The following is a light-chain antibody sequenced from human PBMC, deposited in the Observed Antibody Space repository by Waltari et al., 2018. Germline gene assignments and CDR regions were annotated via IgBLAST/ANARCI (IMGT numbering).Light chain of an antibody. CDR2: GAS. CDR3: QQYNNWPLT. J-gene: IGKJ4*01. Sequence: EIVMTQSPATLSVSPGERATLSCRASQSVSSNLAWYQQKPGQAPRHLIYGASTRATGIPARFSGSGSGTEFTLTISSLQSEDFAVYYCQQYNNWPLTFGGGTKLEIK. V-gene: IGKV3-15*01. CDR1: QSVSSN.